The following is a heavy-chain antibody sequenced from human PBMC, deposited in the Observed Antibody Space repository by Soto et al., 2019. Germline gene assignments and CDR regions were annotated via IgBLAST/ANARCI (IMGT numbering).Heavy chain of an antibody. D-gene: IGHD3-9*01. CDR2: IKPQGSEK. CDR1: GFTFSTYW. J-gene: IGHJ4*02. CDR3: AKEGKVPPKYFDL. V-gene: IGHV3-7*05. Sequence: GGSLRLSCAASGFTFSTYWMSWVRQAPGKGLKWVANIKPQGSEKWYVDSVKGRFTISRDNAKNSLYLQMNSLRVEDTAVYYCAKEGKVPPKYFDLGGEETLFTTS.